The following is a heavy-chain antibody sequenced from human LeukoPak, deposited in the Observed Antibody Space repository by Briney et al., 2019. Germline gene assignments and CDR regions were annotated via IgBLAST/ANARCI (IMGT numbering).Heavy chain of an antibody. D-gene: IGHD1-26*01. CDR3: THDTTAYAYDYDH. CDR2: ISSNANGGTA. V-gene: IGHV3-49*04. CDR1: GFTFGAYA. Sequence: GGSLRLSCAASGFTFGAYALTWVRQAPGKGLEWVGFISSNANGGTAEYATSVKGRFTISRDDYKSIAYLQMHSLKTADTALYYGTHDTTAYAYDYDHWGQGTLVTVSS. J-gene: IGHJ4*02.